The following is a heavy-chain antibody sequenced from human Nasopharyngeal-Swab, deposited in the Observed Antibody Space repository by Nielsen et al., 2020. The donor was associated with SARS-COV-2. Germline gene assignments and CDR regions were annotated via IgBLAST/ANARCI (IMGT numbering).Heavy chain of an antibody. CDR2: IGDKDHNYAT. CDR3: TTDFYFDY. J-gene: IGHJ4*02. CDR1: GFIFSASA. Sequence: GESLKISYAASGFIFSASAIHWVRQASGKGLEWVGRIGDKDHNYATTYGASVQGRFTISRDDSKNTAFLQMDSLKTEDTALYYCTTDFYFDYWGQGTLVTVSP. V-gene: IGHV3-73*01.